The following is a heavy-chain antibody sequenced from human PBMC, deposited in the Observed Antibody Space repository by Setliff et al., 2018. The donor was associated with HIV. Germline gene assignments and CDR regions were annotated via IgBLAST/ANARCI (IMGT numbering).Heavy chain of an antibody. CDR3: ARQVVGATYNWFDP. CDR1: GGSINTY. CDR2: INYSGRT. V-gene: IGHV4-59*08. J-gene: IGHJ5*02. D-gene: IGHD1-26*01. Sequence: PSETLSLTCTVSGGSINTYWSWIRQPPGKGLEWIGYINYSGRTNYNPSLKSRATISLDTSKNQFSLKLSSVTAADTAVYHCARQVVGATYNWFDPWGQGTLVTVSS.